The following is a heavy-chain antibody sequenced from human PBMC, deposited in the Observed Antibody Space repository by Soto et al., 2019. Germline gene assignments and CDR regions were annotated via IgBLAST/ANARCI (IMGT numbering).Heavy chain of an antibody. CDR1: GGSISSGGYS. Sequence: QLQLQESGSGLVKPSQTLSLTCAVSGGSISSGGYSWSWIRQPPGKGLEWIGYIDHSGSTYYNPSLKSRVTISVHRSKNQFSLKLSSVTAADTAVYYCARRKPIAFRFGWFDPWGQGTLVTVSS. CDR2: IDHSGST. CDR3: ARRKPIAFRFGWFDP. V-gene: IGHV4-30-2*01. D-gene: IGHD3-16*01. J-gene: IGHJ5*02.